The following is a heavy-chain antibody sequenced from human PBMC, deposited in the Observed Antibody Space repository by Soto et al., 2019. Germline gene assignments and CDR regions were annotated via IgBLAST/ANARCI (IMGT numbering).Heavy chain of an antibody. Sequence: GESLKISCKGSGYSFTSYWIGWVRQIPGKGLEWMGIIYPGDSDTRYSPSFQGHVTISADKSISTAYLQWSSLKASDTAMYYCASSGKGYCRRSSCYFWPGKYHYYYYGMDVSAQGNTVTVSS. CDR2: IYPGDSDT. D-gene: IGHD2-15*01. V-gene: IGHV5-51*01. CDR1: GYSFTSYW. CDR3: ASSGKGYCRRSSCYFWPGKYHYYYYGMDV. J-gene: IGHJ6*02.